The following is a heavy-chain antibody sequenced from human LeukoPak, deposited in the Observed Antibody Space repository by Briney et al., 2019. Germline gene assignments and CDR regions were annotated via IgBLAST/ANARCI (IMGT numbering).Heavy chain of an antibody. Sequence: GGSLRLSCAASGFTFDDYAMHWVRQAPGKCLEWVSGISWNSGSIGYADSVKGRFTISRDNAENSLYLQMNSLRAEDTALYYCAKDISAGATGAPDAFDIWGQGTMVTVSS. CDR1: GFTFDDYA. CDR3: AKDISAGATGAPDAFDI. J-gene: IGHJ3*02. D-gene: IGHD1-26*01. V-gene: IGHV3-9*01. CDR2: ISWNSGSI.